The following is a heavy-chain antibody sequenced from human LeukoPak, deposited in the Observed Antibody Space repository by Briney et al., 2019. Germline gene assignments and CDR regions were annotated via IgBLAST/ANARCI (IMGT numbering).Heavy chain of an antibody. CDR1: GITLSNYG. Sequence: GGSLRLSCAVSGITLSNYGMSWVRQAPGKGLEWVAGISDSGGSTNYADSVKGRFTISRDNPKNTLYLQMKSRRAEDTAVYFCAKRGVVIRVILVGFHKEAYYFDSWGQGALVTVSS. CDR2: ISDSGGST. V-gene: IGHV3-23*01. J-gene: IGHJ4*02. D-gene: IGHD3-22*01. CDR3: AKRGVVIRVILVGFHKEAYYFDS.